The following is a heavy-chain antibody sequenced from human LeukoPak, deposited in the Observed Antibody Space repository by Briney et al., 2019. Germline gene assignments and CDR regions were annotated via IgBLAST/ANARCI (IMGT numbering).Heavy chain of an antibody. D-gene: IGHD6-13*01. V-gene: IGHV3-23*01. Sequence: GGSLRLSCAASGFTFSTYDMSWVRQARGKGLEWVSTIGGSGGRTYYADSVKGRFTISRDNSKNTLYLQMNSLRAEDTAVYYCAKDHAASHYYSDYWGQGTLVTVSS. CDR3: AKDHAASHYYSDY. CDR1: GFTFSTYD. CDR2: IGGSGGRT. J-gene: IGHJ4*02.